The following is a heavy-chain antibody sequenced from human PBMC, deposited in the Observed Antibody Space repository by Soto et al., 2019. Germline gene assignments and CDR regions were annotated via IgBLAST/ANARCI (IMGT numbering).Heavy chain of an antibody. J-gene: IGHJ4*02. Sequence: LSLTCTVSGGSISSYYWSWIRQAPGKGLEWISYISSSSSYIKYADSVRGRFTISRDKGKNSLFLQMNTLRAEDTAVYYCARENRDGYKFYSDFWGQGTLVTVSS. CDR2: ISSSSSYI. D-gene: IGHD5-12*01. CDR3: ARENRDGYKFYSDF. V-gene: IGHV3-11*06. CDR1: GGSISSYY.